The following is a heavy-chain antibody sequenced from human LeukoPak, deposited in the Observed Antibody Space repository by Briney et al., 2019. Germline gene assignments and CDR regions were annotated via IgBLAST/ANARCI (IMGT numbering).Heavy chain of an antibody. J-gene: IGHJ4*02. CDR3: ARDLIAVAGTGNY. CDR1: GFTFSSYG. CDR2: IRYDGSNK. Sequence: GGSLRLSCAASGFTFSSYGMHWVRQAPGKGLEWVAFIRYDGSNKYYADSVKGRFTISRDNSKNTLYLQMNSLRAKDTAVYYCARDLIAVAGTGNYWGQGTLVTVSS. D-gene: IGHD6-19*01. V-gene: IGHV3-30*02.